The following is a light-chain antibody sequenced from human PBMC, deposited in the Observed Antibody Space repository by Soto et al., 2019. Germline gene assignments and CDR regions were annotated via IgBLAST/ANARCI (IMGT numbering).Light chain of an antibody. V-gene: IGKV3-20*01. CDR1: QSISSSY. J-gene: IGKJ4*01. Sequence: EVVLTQSPATLSLSPGEGATLSCRVSQSISSSYLSWYQQRPGQAPRLLIYGASTRATGIPARFSGSGRGSGTDFTLTISRLEPEDFAVYYCQQYGSSLTFGGGTKVDIK. CDR2: GAS. CDR3: QQYGSSLT.